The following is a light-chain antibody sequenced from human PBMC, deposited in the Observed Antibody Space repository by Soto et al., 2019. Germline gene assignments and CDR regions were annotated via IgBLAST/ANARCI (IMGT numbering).Light chain of an antibody. V-gene: IGKV1-5*03. CDR1: QSISMW. CDR2: KAS. J-gene: IGKJ1*01. CDR3: QQYYRGET. Sequence: DIQMTQSPSTLSASVGDRVTMTCRASQSISMWLAWYQHQPGKAPKLLIYKASNLQRGVPSRFSGSGSGTEFTLTITSLQPDDFATYFCQQYYRGETFGQGTKVDIK.